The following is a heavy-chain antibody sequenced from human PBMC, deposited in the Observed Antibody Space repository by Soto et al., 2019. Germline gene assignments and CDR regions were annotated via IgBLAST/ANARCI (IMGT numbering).Heavy chain of an antibody. V-gene: IGHV3-48*03. CDR1: GFSLSTPV. CDR2: IILIGHYM. D-gene: IGHD3-10*01. CDR3: AKADLLRGHYYHYGMDV. Sequence: GGSLRLSCVSSGFSLSTPVITWVRQSLGKELQWVSSIILIGHYMYYGESVKGRFTISSDTASNSVFLEMDNLRVEDTAVYFCAKADLLRGHYYHYGMDVWGQGTTVTVSS. J-gene: IGHJ6*02.